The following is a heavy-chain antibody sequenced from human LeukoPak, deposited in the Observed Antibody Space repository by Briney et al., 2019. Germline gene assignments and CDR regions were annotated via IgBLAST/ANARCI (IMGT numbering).Heavy chain of an antibody. J-gene: IGHJ5*02. CDR2: ISGSGGST. CDR3: GRDSGPHIAGAATDS. CDR1: GFTFSSYA. V-gene: IGHV3-23*01. D-gene: IGHD6-13*01. Sequence: GRSLRLSCAASGFTFSSYAMHWVRQAPGKGLEWVSAISGSGGSTYYADSVKGRFTISRDNAKNSLYLQMNGLRAEDTAVYYCGRDSGPHIAGAATDSWGQGTLVTVSS.